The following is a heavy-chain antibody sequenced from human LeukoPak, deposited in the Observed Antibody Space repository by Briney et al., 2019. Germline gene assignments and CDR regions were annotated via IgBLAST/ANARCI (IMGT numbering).Heavy chain of an antibody. CDR1: GFTFSSYS. V-gene: IGHV3-21*01. CDR2: ISSSNSYI. J-gene: IGHJ6*03. Sequence: GGSLRLSCAASGFTFSSYSMDWVRQAPGEGLEWVSSISSSNSYIYYADSVKGRFTIPRDNAKNSLYLQMNSLRAEDTAVYYCARGHDYYYMDVWGKGTTVTVSS. CDR3: ARGHDYYYMDV.